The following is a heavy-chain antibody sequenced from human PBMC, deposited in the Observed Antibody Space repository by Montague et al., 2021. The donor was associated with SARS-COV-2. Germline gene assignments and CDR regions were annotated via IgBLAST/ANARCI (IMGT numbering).Heavy chain of an antibody. CDR3: AREKARITIFGAPRGYMDV. CDR2: ISSSGSTI. J-gene: IGHJ6*03. Sequence: SLRLSCAASGFTFSGYEMNWVRQAPGKGLEWVSYISSSGSTIYYADSVKGRFTISRDNAKNSLYLQMNSLRAEDTAVHYCAREKARITIFGAPRGYMDVWGKGTTVTVSS. V-gene: IGHV3-48*03. CDR1: GFTFSGYE. D-gene: IGHD3-3*01.